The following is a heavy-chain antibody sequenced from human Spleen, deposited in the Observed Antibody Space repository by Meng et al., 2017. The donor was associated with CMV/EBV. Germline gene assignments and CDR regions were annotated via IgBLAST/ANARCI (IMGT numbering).Heavy chain of an antibody. CDR3: ARDSRGCSGGSCPAKY. J-gene: IGHJ4*02. CDR2: ISYDGSNK. V-gene: IGHV3-30*04. CDR1: GFTFSNNA. Sequence: GGSLRLSCAASGFTFSNNAMHWVRQAPGKGLEWVAVISYDGSNKYYADSVKGRFTISRDNSKNSLYLQMNSLRAEDTAVYYCARDSRGCSGGSCPAKYWGQGTLVTVSS. D-gene: IGHD2-15*01.